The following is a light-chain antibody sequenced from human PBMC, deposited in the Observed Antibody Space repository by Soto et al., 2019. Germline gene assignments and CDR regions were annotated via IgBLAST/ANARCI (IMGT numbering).Light chain of an antibody. CDR1: QSVSSNY. CDR2: GAS. J-gene: IGKJ1*01. Sequence: EIVLTQSPGTLSLSPGEKATLSCRASQSVSSNYLDWYQQKPGQAPRPLIYGASSRAIGIPDRFSGSGSGTDFALTICRLEPEDFAVYYCQQYGSFTWTFGQGTKVDIK. V-gene: IGKV3-20*01. CDR3: QQYGSFTWT.